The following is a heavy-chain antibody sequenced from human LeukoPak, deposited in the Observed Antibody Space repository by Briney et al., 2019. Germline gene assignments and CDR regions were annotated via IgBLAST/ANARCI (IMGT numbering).Heavy chain of an antibody. J-gene: IGHJ4*02. V-gene: IGHV3-23*01. CDR1: GFTFSSYA. D-gene: IGHD3-3*02. Sequence: PGGSLRLSCAASGFTFSSYAMSWVRQAPGKGLEWVSAISGSGGSTYYADSVKGRFTISTDNSKNTLYLQMNSLRAEDTAVYYCAKVGGIFGVVMGYFDYWGQGTLVTVSS. CDR2: ISGSGGST. CDR3: AKVGGIFGVVMGYFDY.